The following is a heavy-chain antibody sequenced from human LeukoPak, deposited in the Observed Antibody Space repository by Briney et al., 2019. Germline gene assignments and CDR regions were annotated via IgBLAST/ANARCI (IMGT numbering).Heavy chain of an antibody. CDR3: TTGNWGSFSY. CDR2: IKSKTDGGTT. CDR1: GFTFSNAW. J-gene: IGHJ4*02. V-gene: IGHV3-15*01. Sequence: GSLRLSCAASGFTFSNAWMNWVRQAPGKGLEWVGRIKSKTDGGTTDYAAPVKGRFTISRDDSRHTLYLQVNSLKTEDTAVYYCTTGNWGSFSYWGQGTLVTVSS. D-gene: IGHD7-27*01.